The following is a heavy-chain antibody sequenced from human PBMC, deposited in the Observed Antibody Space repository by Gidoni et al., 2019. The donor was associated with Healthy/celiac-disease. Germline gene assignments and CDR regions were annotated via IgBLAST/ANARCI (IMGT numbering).Heavy chain of an antibody. Sequence: QITLKESGPTLVKPTQTLTLTCTFSGFSLSTSGVGVGWIRQPPGKALEWLALIYWNDDKRYSPSLKSRLTVTKDASKNQVVLTMTNLDPVDTATYYCTHRLRGSQTDYWGQGTLVTVSS. D-gene: IGHD3-3*01. J-gene: IGHJ4*02. CDR2: IYWNDDK. CDR1: GFSLSTSGVG. CDR3: THRLRGSQTDY. V-gene: IGHV2-5*01.